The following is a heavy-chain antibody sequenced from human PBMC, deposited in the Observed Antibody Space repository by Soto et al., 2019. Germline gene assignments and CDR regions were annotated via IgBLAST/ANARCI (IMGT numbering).Heavy chain of an antibody. CDR2: IYHSGIT. D-gene: IGHD2-21*01. J-gene: IGHJ5*02. CDR3: ATLPPRIVVVFTEMPT. Sequence: TLSLIYAVSGGCIICSYWCTWVRQAPGKGLQWIGEIYHSGITNYNPSLRSRVSMSVDKSNNEFSLSLTSVTAADTAVYYCATLPPRIVVVFTEMPTWGQG. CDR1: GGCIICSYW. V-gene: IGHV4-4*02.